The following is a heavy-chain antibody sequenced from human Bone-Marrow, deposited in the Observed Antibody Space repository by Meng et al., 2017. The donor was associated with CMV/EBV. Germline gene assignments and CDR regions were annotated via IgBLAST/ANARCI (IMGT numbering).Heavy chain of an antibody. CDR2: INWNGDTT. Sequence: GGPRRLSCAASGFTFDDYGMSWVRQAPGKGLEWVSAINWNGDTTGYADTVKGRFTISGDNAKNSLYLQMDSLRAEDTALYYCARVSYQLLPTYYYYGMDIWGQGTTVTVSS. J-gene: IGHJ6*02. D-gene: IGHD2-2*01. CDR3: ARVSYQLLPTYYYYGMDI. V-gene: IGHV3-20*04. CDR1: GFTFDDYG.